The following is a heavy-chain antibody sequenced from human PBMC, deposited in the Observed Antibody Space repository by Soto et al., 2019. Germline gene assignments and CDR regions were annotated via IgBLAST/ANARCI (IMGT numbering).Heavy chain of an antibody. D-gene: IGHD3-3*01. J-gene: IGHJ5*02. CDR1: GGSISSGDYY. V-gene: IGHV4-30-4*01. CDR3: ARVRGDFWSGYYTRWFDP. CDR2: IYYSGST. Sequence: QVQLQESGPGLVKPSQTLSLTCTVSGGSISSGDYYWSWIRQPPGKGLEWIGYIYYSGSTYYNPSLKSRVTISVDTSKNQFSMKLSSVTAADTAVYYCARVRGDFWSGYYTRWFDPWGQGTLVTVSS.